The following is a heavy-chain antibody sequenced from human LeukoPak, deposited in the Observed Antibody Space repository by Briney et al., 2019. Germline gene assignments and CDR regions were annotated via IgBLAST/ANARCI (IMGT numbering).Heavy chain of an antibody. J-gene: IGHJ4*02. D-gene: IGHD3-22*01. Sequence: GGSLRLSCAASGLTFDDYGMSWVRQAPGKGLEWVSGINWNGGSTGYADSVKGRFTISRDNAKNSLYLQMNSLRAEDTALYYCARGLYYYDSSGYYYLGYWGQGTLVTVSS. CDR1: GLTFDDYG. V-gene: IGHV3-20*04. CDR3: ARGLYYYDSSGYYYLGY. CDR2: INWNGGST.